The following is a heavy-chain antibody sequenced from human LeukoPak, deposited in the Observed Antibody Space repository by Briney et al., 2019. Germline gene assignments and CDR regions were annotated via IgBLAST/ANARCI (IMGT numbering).Heavy chain of an antibody. J-gene: IGHJ3*01. V-gene: IGHV4-59*12. CDR3: AAGWGIDSFDF. Sequence: PSETLSLTCAVSGGSIGSYYWTWIRQPPGKGLEWIGFIYYTGNTNSNPSLKSRVIISLKTSKNQYSLKLNSVTAADTAVYFCAAGWGIDSFDFWGHGTMVIVSS. D-gene: IGHD6-19*01. CDR1: GGSIGSYY. CDR2: IYYTGNT.